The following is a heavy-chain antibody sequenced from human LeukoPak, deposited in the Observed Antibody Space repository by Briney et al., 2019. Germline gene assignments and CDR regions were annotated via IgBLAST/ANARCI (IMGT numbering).Heavy chain of an antibody. CDR2: LSGALNII. Sequence: PGGSLRLSCAASGFNIRDHYMGWIRQAPGKGLEWVSYLSGALNIIYYADSVKGRFTISRDIANNSLSLQMTGLRADDTAIYFCVRPEDLGTLYYWGQGTLVTVSS. J-gene: IGHJ4*02. V-gene: IGHV3-11*04. CDR3: VRPEDLGTLYY. D-gene: IGHD1-14*01. CDR1: GFNIRDHY.